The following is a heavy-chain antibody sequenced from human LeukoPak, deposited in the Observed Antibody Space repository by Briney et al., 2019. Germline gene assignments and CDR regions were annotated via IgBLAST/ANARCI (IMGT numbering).Heavy chain of an antibody. D-gene: IGHD6-13*01. J-gene: IGHJ5*02. Sequence: SETLSLTCTVSGGSISSSSYYWGWIRQPPGKGLEWIGEINHSGSTNYNPSLKSRVTISVDTSKNQFSLKLSSVTAADTAVYYCARRRPLIAAAGTTNWFGPWGQGTLVTVSS. V-gene: IGHV4-39*07. CDR1: GGSISSSSYY. CDR3: ARRRPLIAAAGTTNWFGP. CDR2: INHSGST.